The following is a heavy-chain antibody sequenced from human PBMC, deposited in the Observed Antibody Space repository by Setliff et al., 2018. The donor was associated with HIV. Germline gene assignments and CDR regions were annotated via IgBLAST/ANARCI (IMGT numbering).Heavy chain of an antibody. CDR2: IYTSGNT. J-gene: IGHJ5*02. V-gene: IGHV4-4*09. CDR3: ARRSDWFDP. Sequence: PSETLSLTWTVPGGSISISDWSWIRQPPGKGLEWIGCIYTSGNTNYDPSLKSRVTIPVDTSKNQFSLKLASVTAADTAVYFCARRSDWFDPWGQGTLVTVSS. CDR1: GGSISISD.